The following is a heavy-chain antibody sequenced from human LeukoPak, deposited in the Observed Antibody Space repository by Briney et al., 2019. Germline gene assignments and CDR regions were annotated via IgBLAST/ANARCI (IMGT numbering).Heavy chain of an antibody. J-gene: IGHJ6*03. CDR3: ARTNYYYYYMDV. CDR2: IYTSGST. Sequence: SETLSLTCTVSGYSISSGYYWGWIRQPPGKGLEWIGRIYTSGSTNYNPSLKSRVTMSVDTSKNQFSLKLSSVTAADTAVYYCARTNYYYYYMDVWGKGTTVTISS. V-gene: IGHV4-38-2*02. CDR1: GYSISSGYY.